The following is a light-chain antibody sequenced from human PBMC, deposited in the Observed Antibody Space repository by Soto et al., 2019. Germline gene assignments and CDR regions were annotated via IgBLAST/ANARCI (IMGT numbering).Light chain of an antibody. J-gene: IGLJ1*01. CDR1: SSDVGSYNF. CDR3: CSYAGSATLYV. Sequence: QSALTQPASVSGSPGQSITISCTGTSSDVGSYNFVSWYQQHPGKAPKLMIYEGSKRPSGVSSRFSGSKSGNTASLTISGLQAEDEADYHCCSYAGSATLYVFGTGTKDTVL. V-gene: IGLV2-23*01. CDR2: EGS.